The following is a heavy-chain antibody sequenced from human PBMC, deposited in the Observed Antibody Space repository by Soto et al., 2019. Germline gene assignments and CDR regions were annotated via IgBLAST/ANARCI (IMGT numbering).Heavy chain of an antibody. J-gene: IGHJ6*03. CDR2: MNPNSGNT. CDR1: GYTFPSYD. D-gene: IGHD3-10*01. V-gene: IGHV1-8*01. CDR3: ARRLTDYYNSGSYPSPTLYYMDV. Sequence: ASEKVSCKASGYTFPSYDINWVRQATGQGLEWMGWMNPNSGNTGYAQNFQGRVTMTRNTSINTAYMELSSLRSEDTAVYYCARRLTDYYNSGSYPSPTLYYMDVWGKGTTVTVSS.